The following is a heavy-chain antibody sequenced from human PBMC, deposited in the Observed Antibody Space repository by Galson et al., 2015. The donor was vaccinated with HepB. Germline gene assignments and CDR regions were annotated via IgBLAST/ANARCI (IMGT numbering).Heavy chain of an antibody. CDR1: GYTFTSYA. Sequence: SCKASGYTFTSYAMHWVRQAPGQRLEWMGWINAGNGNTKYSQKFQGRVTITRDTSASTAYMELSSLRSEDTAVYYCARDVYNWNYFDYWGQGTLVTVSS. V-gene: IGHV1-3*01. CDR2: INAGNGNT. CDR3: ARDVYNWNYFDY. D-gene: IGHD1-20*01. J-gene: IGHJ4*02.